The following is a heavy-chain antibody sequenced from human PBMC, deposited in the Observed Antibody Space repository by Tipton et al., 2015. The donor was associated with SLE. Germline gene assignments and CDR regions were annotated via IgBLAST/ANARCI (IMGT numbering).Heavy chain of an antibody. CDR1: GGSISSHY. CDR3: AREGAEGFDP. D-gene: IGHD3-16*01. CDR2: IYYRGST. J-gene: IGHJ5*02. V-gene: IGHV4-59*11. Sequence: TLSLTCTVSGGSISSHYWSWIRQPPGKGMEWIGYIYYRGSTNYNPSLKSRVTISVDTSKNQFSLKLSPVTAADTAVYYCAREGAEGFDPWGQGTLVTVSS.